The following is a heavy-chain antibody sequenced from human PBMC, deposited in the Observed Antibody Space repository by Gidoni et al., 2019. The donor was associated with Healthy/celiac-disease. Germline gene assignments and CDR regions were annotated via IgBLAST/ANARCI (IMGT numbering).Heavy chain of an antibody. CDR2: ISGSGGST. CDR1: GFTFSRYA. D-gene: IGHD6-6*01. CDR3: SSDPTVSSFAFDI. J-gene: IGHJ3*02. Sequence: EVQLLESGGGLVQPGGSLRPSCAASGFTFSRYAMSWVRQAPGKGLEWVSAISGSGGSTYYADSVKGRFTISRDNSKNTLYLQMNSLRAEDTAVYYCSSDPTVSSFAFDIWGQGTMVTVSS. V-gene: IGHV3-23*01.